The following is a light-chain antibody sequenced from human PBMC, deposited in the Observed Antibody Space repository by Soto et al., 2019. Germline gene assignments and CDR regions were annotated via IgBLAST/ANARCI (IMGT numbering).Light chain of an antibody. V-gene: IGKV3-15*01. CDR2: AAS. CDR3: QQYNEWPPWT. CDR1: QSVRNN. J-gene: IGKJ1*01. Sequence: IVMTQSPATLSVSPGERATLSCGASQSVRNNVAWYQHKPGLPPRLLMCAASTRATGIPARFSGNGSETEFTLTIDSLQSEDYALYYCQQYNEWPPWTFGQGTKVDIK.